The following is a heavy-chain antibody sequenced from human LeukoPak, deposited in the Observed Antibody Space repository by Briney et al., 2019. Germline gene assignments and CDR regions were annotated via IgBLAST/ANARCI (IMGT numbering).Heavy chain of an antibody. CDR1: GDSMSSSSHY. Sequence: PSETLSLTCSVSGDSMSSSSHYWGWIRQPPGEGLEWIGSIHYSGATYYNPSLKSRVAMFVDKSKNQFSLKLTSVTAADAAVYYCASISGLIRNFDYWGQGTLVTVSS. D-gene: IGHD3-22*01. CDR2: IHYSGAT. CDR3: ASISGLIRNFDY. V-gene: IGHV4-39*01. J-gene: IGHJ4*02.